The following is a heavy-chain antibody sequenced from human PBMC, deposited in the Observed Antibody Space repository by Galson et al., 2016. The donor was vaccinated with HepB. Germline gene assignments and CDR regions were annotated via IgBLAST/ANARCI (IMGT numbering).Heavy chain of an antibody. CDR3: ASRSDGVPYH. CDR1: GLSLSTYW. J-gene: IGHJ4*02. D-gene: IGHD4-17*01. V-gene: IGHV3-7*03. Sequence: SLRLSCAASGLSLSTYWMIWVRQAPGKGLEWVASIKQDGSEKYYVDSAKGRLTISRDNSKNSLYLQMNSLRAEDTAVYYCASRSDGVPYHWGQGTLVTVSS. CDR2: IKQDGSEK.